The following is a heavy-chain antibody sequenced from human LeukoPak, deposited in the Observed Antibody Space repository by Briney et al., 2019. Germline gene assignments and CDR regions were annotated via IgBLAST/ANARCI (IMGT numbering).Heavy chain of an antibody. CDR2: IIPIFGTA. J-gene: IGHJ6*02. Sequence: SVKVSCKASGGTFSSYAISWVRQAPGQGLEWMGGIIPIFGTANYAQKFQGRVTITADKSTSTAYMELSGLRSEDTAVYYCARRRAFEDFGIDVWGQGTTVTVSS. V-gene: IGHV1-69*06. CDR1: GGTFSSYA. D-gene: IGHD3-9*01. CDR3: ARRRAFEDFGIDV.